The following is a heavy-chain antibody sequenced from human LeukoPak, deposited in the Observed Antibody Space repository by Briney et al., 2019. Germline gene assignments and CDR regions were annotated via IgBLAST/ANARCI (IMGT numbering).Heavy chain of an antibody. Sequence: ASVKVSCKASGYTFTGYYMHWVRQAPGQGLEWMGWINPNSGGTNYAQKFQGRVTMTTDTSTSTAYMELRSLRSDDTAVYYCAREPLSIVGATWSSDYWGQGTLVTVSS. CDR3: AREPLSIVGATWSSDY. CDR2: INPNSGGT. D-gene: IGHD1-26*01. J-gene: IGHJ4*02. CDR1: GYTFTGYY. V-gene: IGHV1-2*02.